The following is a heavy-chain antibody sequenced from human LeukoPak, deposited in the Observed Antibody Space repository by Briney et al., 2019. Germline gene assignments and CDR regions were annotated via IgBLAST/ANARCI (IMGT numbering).Heavy chain of an antibody. D-gene: IGHD3-10*01. Sequence: GGSLRLSCAASGFTFSSYAMHWVRQAPGKGLEWVAVISYDGSNKYFADSVKGRFTISRDNSKNTLYLQMNSLRAEDTAVYYCAKDGSGSYFKWYFDYWGQGTLVTVSS. CDR3: AKDGSGSYFKWYFDY. V-gene: IGHV3-30-3*01. CDR1: GFTFSSYA. CDR2: ISYDGSNK. J-gene: IGHJ4*02.